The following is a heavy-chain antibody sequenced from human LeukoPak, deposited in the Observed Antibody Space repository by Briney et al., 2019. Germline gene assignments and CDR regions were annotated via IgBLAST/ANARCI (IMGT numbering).Heavy chain of an antibody. CDR3: ARGGYYDSSGYFDY. V-gene: IGHV4-61*01. D-gene: IGHD3-22*01. Sequence: SETLSLTCTVSGGSIRGSSYYWSWIRQPPGKGLEWIGFIYYSGSTNYNPSLKSRVTISVDTSKNQCSLKLSSVTAADTAVYYCARGGYYDSSGYFDYWGQGTLVTVSS. CDR1: GGSIRGSSYY. J-gene: IGHJ4*02. CDR2: IYYSGST.